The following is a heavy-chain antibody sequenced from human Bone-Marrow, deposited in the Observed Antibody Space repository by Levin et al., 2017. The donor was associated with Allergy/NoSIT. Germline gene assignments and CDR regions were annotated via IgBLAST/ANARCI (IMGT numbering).Heavy chain of an antibody. CDR3: ARAGSTEWYRKNYFYYYGMDV. J-gene: IGHJ6*02. V-gene: IGHV3-30*04. D-gene: IGHD1-14*01. Sequence: PGGSLRLSCAASGFTFSNYAIHWVRQAPGKGLEWVAVISYDGSDQYYADSVKGRFTISRDNSKNTLYLQMNSLRTEDTAAYYCARAGSTEWYRKNYFYYYGMDVWGQGTTVTVSS. CDR1: GFTFSNYA. CDR2: ISYDGSDQ.